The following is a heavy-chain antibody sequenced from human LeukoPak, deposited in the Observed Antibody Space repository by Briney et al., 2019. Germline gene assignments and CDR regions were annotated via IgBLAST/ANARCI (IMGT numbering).Heavy chain of an antibody. D-gene: IGHD6-19*01. CDR2: ISGDGGIT. CDR1: EFTFSTYA. V-gene: IGHV3-23*01. CDR3: AKSSGPGGYYYYGMDV. J-gene: IGHJ6*02. Sequence: GGSLRLSCAASEFTFSTYAMSWVRQAPGKGLEWVSGISGDGGITYYADSVRGRFTISRVNSKNTLYLQMNSLRAEDTAVYYCAKSSGPGGYYYYGMDVWGQGITVTVSS.